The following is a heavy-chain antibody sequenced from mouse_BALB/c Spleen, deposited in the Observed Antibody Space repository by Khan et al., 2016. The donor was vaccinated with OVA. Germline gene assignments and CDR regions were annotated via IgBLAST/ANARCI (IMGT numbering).Heavy chain of an antibody. D-gene: IGHD2-1*01. CDR1: GYTFSNYW. CDR2: FLPGSVST. V-gene: IGHV1-9*01. J-gene: IGHJ1*01. CDR3: ARCGNHWFFDV. Sequence: QVQLQQSGAELMKPGASVKISCKATGYTFSNYWIEWVKQRPGHGLEWIGEFLPGSVSTNSNEKFKGKATFTADTSSNTAYMQLSSLTSEDSAVYYCARCGNHWFFDVWGAGTTVTVSS.